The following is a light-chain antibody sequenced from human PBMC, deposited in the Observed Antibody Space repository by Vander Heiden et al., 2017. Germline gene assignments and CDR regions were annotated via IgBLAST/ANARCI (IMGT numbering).Light chain of an antibody. Sequence: QSVLTQPSSVSGAPGQRVTISCTGSSSNIGAGYDVHWYQQLPVTAPKLLIYGNSNRPSGVPDRFSGSKSGTSASLAITGLQAEDEADYYCQSYDSSLSGSVFGGGTKLTVL. J-gene: IGLJ3*02. V-gene: IGLV1-40*01. CDR2: GNS. CDR3: QSYDSSLSGSV. CDR1: SSNIGAGYD.